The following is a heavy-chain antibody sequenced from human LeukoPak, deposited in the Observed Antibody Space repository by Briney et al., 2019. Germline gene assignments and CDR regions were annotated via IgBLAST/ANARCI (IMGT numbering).Heavy chain of an antibody. V-gene: IGHV3-21*01. Sequence: GGSLRLSCAASGFTFSSYSMNWVRQAPGKGLEWVSSISSSSYIYYADSVKGRFTISRDNAKNSLYLQMNSLRAEDTAVYYCARSGVYYDFWSGPNMDVWGKGTTVTVSS. J-gene: IGHJ6*04. CDR1: GFTFSSYS. D-gene: IGHD3-3*01. CDR2: ISSSSYI. CDR3: ARSGVYYDFWSGPNMDV.